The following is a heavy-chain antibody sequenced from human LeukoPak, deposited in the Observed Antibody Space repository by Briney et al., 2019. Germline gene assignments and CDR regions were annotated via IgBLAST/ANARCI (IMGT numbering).Heavy chain of an antibody. CDR3: ARVPSGGPFDY. CDR1: GYSFTSYG. CDR2: ISAYNGNT. Sequence: ATVKVSCKASGYSFTSYGISWVRQAPGQGLEWMGWISAYNGNTNYAQRLQGRVTMTTDTSTSTAYMELRSLTSDDTAVYYCARVPSGGPFDYWGQGTLVTVSS. V-gene: IGHV1-18*01. J-gene: IGHJ4*02. D-gene: IGHD2-15*01.